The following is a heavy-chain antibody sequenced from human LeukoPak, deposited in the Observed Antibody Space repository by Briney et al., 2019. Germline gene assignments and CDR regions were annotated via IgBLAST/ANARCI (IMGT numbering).Heavy chain of an antibody. V-gene: IGHV3-74*01. J-gene: IGHJ4*02. CDR2: INSDGSTT. D-gene: IGHD5-18*01. Sequence: GGSLRVSCAASGFTFSSYWMHWVRQDPGKGLVWVSRINSDGSTTTYADSVKGRFTISRDNAKNTLYLQMNSLRAEDTAVYYCARDRGYTYSYAFEYWGQGELVTVSS. CDR1: GFTFSSYW. CDR3: ARDRGYTYSYAFEY.